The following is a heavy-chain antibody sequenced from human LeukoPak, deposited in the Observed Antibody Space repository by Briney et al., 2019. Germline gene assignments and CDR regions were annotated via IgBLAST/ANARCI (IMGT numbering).Heavy chain of an antibody. CDR1: GYTFTSYY. D-gene: IGHD6-13*01. CDR2: INPSGGST. V-gene: IGHV1-46*01. J-gene: IGHJ5*02. CDR3: AREGPHSSSWALSWFDP. Sequence: ASVKVSCKASGYTFTSYYMHWVRQAPGQVLEWMGIINPSGGSTSYAQKFQGRVTMTRDTSTSTVYMELSSLRSEDTAVYYCAREGPHSSSWALSWFDPWGQGTLVTVSS.